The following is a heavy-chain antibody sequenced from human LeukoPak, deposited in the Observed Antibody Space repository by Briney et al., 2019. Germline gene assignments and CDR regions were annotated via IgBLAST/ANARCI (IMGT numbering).Heavy chain of an antibody. CDR1: GGSFSGYY. CDR2: INHSGST. CDR3: ARGGRLYDYVWGSYRYSPDDATFDI. J-gene: IGHJ3*02. D-gene: IGHD3-16*02. Sequence: SETLSLTCAVYGGSFSGYYWSWIRQPPGKGLEWIGEINHSGSTNYNPSLKSRVTISVDTSKNQFSLKLTSVTAADTAVYYCARGGRLYDYVWGSYRYSPDDATFDIWGQGTMVTVSS. V-gene: IGHV4-34*01.